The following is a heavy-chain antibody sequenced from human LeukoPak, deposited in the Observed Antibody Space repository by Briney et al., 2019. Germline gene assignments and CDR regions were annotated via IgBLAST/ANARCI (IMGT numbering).Heavy chain of an antibody. CDR2: ISTYNGNT. Sequence: ASVKVSCKASGYTFTNYAISWVRQAPGQGLEWMGWISTYNGNTNYAQNLQGRVTMTTDTSTSTAYMELRSLRSDDTAVYYCASGYDPDYYYYYMDVWGKGTTVTVSS. D-gene: IGHD5-12*01. CDR3: ASGYDPDYYYYYMDV. CDR1: GYTFTNYA. V-gene: IGHV1-18*01. J-gene: IGHJ6*03.